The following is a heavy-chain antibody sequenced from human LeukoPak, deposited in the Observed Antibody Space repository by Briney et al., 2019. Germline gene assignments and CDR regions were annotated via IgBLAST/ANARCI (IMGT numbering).Heavy chain of an antibody. CDR2: IYHSGST. CDR3: ARGGDILSGYYEGGLDY. D-gene: IGHD3-9*01. CDR1: GGSISSTNW. V-gene: IGHV4-4*02. Sequence: SGTLSLTCAVSGGSISSTNWWSWVRQPPGKGLEWIGEIYHSGSTNYNPSLKGRVTISVDKSKNQFSLKLSSATAADTAVYYCARGGDILSGYYEGGLDYWGQGTLVTVSS. J-gene: IGHJ4*02.